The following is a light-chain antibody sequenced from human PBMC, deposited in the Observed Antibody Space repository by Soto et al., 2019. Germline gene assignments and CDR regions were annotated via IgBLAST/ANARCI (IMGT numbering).Light chain of an antibody. CDR1: QSVGSF. CDR3: QHRSNWLGT. CDR2: DAS. J-gene: IGKJ3*01. V-gene: IGKV3-11*01. Sequence: EIVLTQSPATLSLSPGERATLSCGASQSVGSFLAWYQQKSGQTPRLLIYDASNRAPGIPARFGGSGSGTDFTLTISSLEPEDFAVYYCQHRSNWLGTFGPGTKVDIK.